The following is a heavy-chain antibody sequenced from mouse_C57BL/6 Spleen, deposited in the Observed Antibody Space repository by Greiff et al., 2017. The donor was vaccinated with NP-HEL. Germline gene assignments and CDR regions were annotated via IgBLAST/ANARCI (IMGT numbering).Heavy chain of an antibody. CDR1: GFTFSSYA. Sequence: EVQLVESGEGLVKPGGSLKLSCAASGFTFSSYAMSWVRQTPEKRLEWVAYISSGGDYIYYADTVKGRFTISRDNARNTLYLQMSSLKSEDTAMYYCTRGSLDGYLYAMDYWGQGTSVTVSS. CDR2: ISSGGDYI. CDR3: TRGSLDGYLYAMDY. J-gene: IGHJ4*01. D-gene: IGHD2-3*01. V-gene: IGHV5-9-1*02.